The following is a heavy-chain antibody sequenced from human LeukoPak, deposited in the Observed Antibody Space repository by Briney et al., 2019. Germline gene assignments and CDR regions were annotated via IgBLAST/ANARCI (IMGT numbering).Heavy chain of an antibody. CDR3: ARVGKFGDYYYYYYMDV. CDR2: ISGSSSPT. Sequence: GGSLRLSCAASGFTFSDYSMNWVRQAPGKGLEWVSYISGSSSPTFYADSVKGRFTISRDNAKNSLYLQMNSLRAEDTAVYYCARVGKFGDYYYYYYMDVWGKGTTVTVSS. J-gene: IGHJ6*03. V-gene: IGHV3-48*04. D-gene: IGHD3-10*01. CDR1: GFTFSDYS.